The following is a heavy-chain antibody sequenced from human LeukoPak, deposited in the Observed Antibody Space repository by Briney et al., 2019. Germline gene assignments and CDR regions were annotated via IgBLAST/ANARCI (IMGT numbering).Heavy chain of an antibody. D-gene: IGHD3-10*01. CDR3: YFNMVRGVIISDAFDI. V-gene: IGHV3-53*04. Sequence: PGGSLRLSCAASGFTVSSNYMSWVRQAPGKGLEWVSVIYSGGSTYYADSVKGRFTISRHNSKNTLYLQMNSLRAEDTAVYYCYFNMVRGVIISDAFDIWGQGTMVTVSS. CDR1: GFTVSSNY. CDR2: IYSGGST. J-gene: IGHJ3*02.